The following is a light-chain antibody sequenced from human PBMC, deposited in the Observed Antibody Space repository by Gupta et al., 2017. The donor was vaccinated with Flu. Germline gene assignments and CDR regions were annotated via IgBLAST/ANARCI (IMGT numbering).Light chain of an antibody. J-gene: IGKJ1*01. CDR3: QQYMAYSS. CDR1: QSVSPW. CDR2: KAS. V-gene: IGKV1-5*03. Sequence: SPSTLSATIGDRVTITCRASQSVSPWLAWYQQKPGIAPKLLIYKASTLESGVPSRFSGSGSGTEFTLTISSLQPDDFATYYCQQYMAYSSFGQGTKVEIK.